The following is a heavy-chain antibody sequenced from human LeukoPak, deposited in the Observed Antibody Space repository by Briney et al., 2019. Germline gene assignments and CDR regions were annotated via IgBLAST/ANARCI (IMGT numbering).Heavy chain of an antibody. CDR3: AKEGDTAMLRYFDY. J-gene: IGHJ4*02. CDR2: ISYDGSNK. CDR1: GFTFSSYG. V-gene: IGHV3-30*18. Sequence: PGRSLRLSCAASGFTFSSYGMHWVRQAPGKGLEWVAVISYDGSNKYYADSVKGRFTISRDNSKNTLYLQMNSLRAGDTAVYYCAKEGDTAMLRYFDYWGQGTLVTVSS. D-gene: IGHD5-18*01.